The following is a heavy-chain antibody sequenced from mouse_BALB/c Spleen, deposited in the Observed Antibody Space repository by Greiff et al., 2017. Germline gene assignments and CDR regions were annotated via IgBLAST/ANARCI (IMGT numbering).Heavy chain of an antibody. D-gene: IGHD2-14*01. V-gene: IGHV3-2*02. Sequence: EVQLVESGPGLVKPSQSLSLTCTVTGYSITSDYAWNWIRQFPGNKLEWMGYISYSGSTSYNPSLKSRISITRDTSKNQFFLQLNSVTTEDTATYYCARGYRYDETAWFAYWGQGTLVTVSA. CDR2: ISYSGST. J-gene: IGHJ3*01. CDR1: GYSITSDYA. CDR3: ARGYRYDETAWFAY.